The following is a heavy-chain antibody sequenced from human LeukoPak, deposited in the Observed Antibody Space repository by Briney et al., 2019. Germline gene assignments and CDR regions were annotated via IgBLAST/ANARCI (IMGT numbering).Heavy chain of an antibody. CDR3: TRTQYDSSGNFYFDN. CDR2: INPTGGRT. Sequence: ASVKVSCKASGYRFSSYYIHWVRQAPGEGLEWMGMINPTGGRTRYAQRFQGRVTMARDTSTSTVDMELSSLKSEDTAVYYCTRTQYDSSGNFYFDNCGQGTLVTVSS. D-gene: IGHD3-22*01. CDR1: GYRFSSYY. V-gene: IGHV1-46*01. J-gene: IGHJ4*02.